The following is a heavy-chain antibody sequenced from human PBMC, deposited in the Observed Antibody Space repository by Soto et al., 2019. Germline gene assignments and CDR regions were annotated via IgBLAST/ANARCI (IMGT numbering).Heavy chain of an antibody. D-gene: IGHD3-16*01. CDR2: IGSDGDA. Sequence: EVQLVESGGGLVQPGGSLRLSCTASGFTFSSHDMHWVRQVTGKGLEWVSGIGSDGDAKYLASVKGRFSISRENAKNSLHLQMNSLRAEDTAVYYCARGGIEGVTWNWFDTWGQGTLVTVSS. CDR1: GFTFSSHD. J-gene: IGHJ5*02. V-gene: IGHV3-13*01. CDR3: ARGGIEGVTWNWFDT.